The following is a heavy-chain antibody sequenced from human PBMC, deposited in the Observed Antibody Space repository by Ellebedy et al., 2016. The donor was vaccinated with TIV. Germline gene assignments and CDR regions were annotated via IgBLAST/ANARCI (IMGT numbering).Heavy chain of an antibody. CDR2: IYSRGTT. CDR1: GFTVSSHY. Sequence: GESLKISXAASGFTVSSHYMRWVRQAPGKGLEWVSFIYSRGTTYYADSVKGRFTISRDSSKNTMYLQMNSLRAEDTAVYYCARGGDYVGVWGQGTTVTVSS. D-gene: IGHD4/OR15-4a*01. V-gene: IGHV3-66*01. J-gene: IGHJ6*02. CDR3: ARGGDYVGV.